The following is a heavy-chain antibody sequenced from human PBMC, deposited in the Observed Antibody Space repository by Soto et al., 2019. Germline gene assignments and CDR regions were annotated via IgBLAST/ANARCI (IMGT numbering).Heavy chain of an antibody. J-gene: IGHJ6*02. V-gene: IGHV3-23*01. Sequence: EVQLLESGGGLVQPGGSLRLSCEASGFTFSSYAMSWVRQAPGKGLEWVSAISGSGGSTYYADSVKGRFTISRDNSKNTLYLQMNSLRAEDTAVYYCAKHMVYAIYYYGMDVWGQGTTVTVSS. D-gene: IGHD2-8*01. CDR2: ISGSGGST. CDR3: AKHMVYAIYYYGMDV. CDR1: GFTFSSYA.